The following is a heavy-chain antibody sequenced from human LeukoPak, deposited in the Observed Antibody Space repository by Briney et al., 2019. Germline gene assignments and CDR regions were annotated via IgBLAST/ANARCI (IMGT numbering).Heavy chain of an antibody. D-gene: IGHD2-2*03. CDR1: GGSISSYY. J-gene: IGHJ4*02. CDR3: ARLPLWMRYFDY. Sequence: PSETLSLTCTVSGGSISSYYWSWIRQPPGKGLEWIGYIYYSGSTNYNPSLKSRVTISVDTSKNQFSLKLSSVTAADTAVYYCARLPLWMRYFDYWGQGTLVTVSS. CDR2: IYYSGST. V-gene: IGHV4-59*01.